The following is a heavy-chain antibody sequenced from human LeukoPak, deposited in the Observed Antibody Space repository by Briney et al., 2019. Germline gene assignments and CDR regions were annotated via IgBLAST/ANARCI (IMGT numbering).Heavy chain of an antibody. CDR3: AREKVRWFGESRDAFDI. Sequence: PGGSLRLSCAASGFTFSSYGMHWVRQAPGKGLEWVAFIRYDGSNKYYADSVKGRFTISRDNSKNTLYLQMNSLRAEDTAVYYCAREKVRWFGESRDAFDIWGQGTMVTVSS. D-gene: IGHD3-10*01. CDR1: GFTFSSYG. CDR2: IRYDGSNK. V-gene: IGHV3-30*02. J-gene: IGHJ3*02.